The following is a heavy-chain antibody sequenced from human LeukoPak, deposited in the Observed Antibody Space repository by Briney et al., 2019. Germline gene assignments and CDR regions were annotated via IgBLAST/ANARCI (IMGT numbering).Heavy chain of an antibody. Sequence: ASVKVSCKASGYTFTGYYMHWVRQAPGQGLEWMGWINPNSGGANYAQKFQGRVTMTRDTSISTAYMELSRLRSDDTAVYYCARTRGGFMVRGVIPCGYWGQGTLVSVSS. CDR1: GYTFTGYY. J-gene: IGHJ4*02. D-gene: IGHD3-10*01. CDR2: INPNSGGA. V-gene: IGHV1-2*02. CDR3: ARTRGGFMVRGVIPCGY.